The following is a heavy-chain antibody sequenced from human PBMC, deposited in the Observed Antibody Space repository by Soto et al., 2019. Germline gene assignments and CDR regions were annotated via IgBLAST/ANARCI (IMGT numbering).Heavy chain of an antibody. D-gene: IGHD5-18*01. CDR2: MNPNSGNT. CDR3: ARGNRRRIQLWHRHYYYYYYMDV. J-gene: IGHJ6*03. CDR1: GYTFTSYD. Sequence: GASVKVSCKASGYTFTSYDINWVRQATGQGLEWMGWMNPNSGNTGYAQKFQGRVTMTRNTSISTAYMELSSLRSEDTAVYYCARGNRRRIQLWHRHYYYYYYMDVWGKGTTVTVSS. V-gene: IGHV1-8*01.